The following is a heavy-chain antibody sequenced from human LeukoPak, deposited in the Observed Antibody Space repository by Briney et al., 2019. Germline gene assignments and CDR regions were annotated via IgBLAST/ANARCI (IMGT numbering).Heavy chain of an antibody. CDR3: ARDSCSVPTCLDY. CDR1: GFTFSNYG. Sequence: PGGSLRLSCATSGFTFSNYGMHWVRQAPGKGLEWVAAIQADGSKRYYIDSVKGRFIISRDQSKSTLYLQMNSLRAEDTSVYYCARDSCSVPTCLDYGGQGTLGTVSS. CDR2: IQADGSKR. V-gene: IGHV3-33*01. J-gene: IGHJ4*02. D-gene: IGHD2-15*01.